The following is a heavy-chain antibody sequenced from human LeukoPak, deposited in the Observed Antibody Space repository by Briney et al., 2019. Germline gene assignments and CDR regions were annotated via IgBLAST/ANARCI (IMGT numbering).Heavy chain of an antibody. CDR1: GYTFTNYG. CDR2: ISAFNGNT. CDR3: ARDRYGVRSGSCDY. Sequence: ASVKVSCKASGYTFTNYGFAWVRQAPGQGLEWMGWISAFNGNTNYAQKLQGRVTMTTDTSTTTAYMELRSLRYDDTAVYYCARDRYGVRSGSCDYWGQGTLVTVSS. D-gene: IGHD1-26*01. V-gene: IGHV1-18*01. J-gene: IGHJ4*02.